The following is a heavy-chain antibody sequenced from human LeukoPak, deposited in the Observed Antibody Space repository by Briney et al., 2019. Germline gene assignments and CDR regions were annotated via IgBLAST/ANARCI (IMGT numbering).Heavy chain of an antibody. CDR3: AKIGLPGDYFDY. Sequence: GGSLRLSCAASGFTFSDYYMSWIRQAPGEGLEWVSYISSSGSAVYYSDSLKGRFTISRDNAKNSLSLQMNSLRAEDTAVYYCAKIGLPGDYFDYWGQGTLVAVSS. D-gene: IGHD3-16*01. V-gene: IGHV3-11*01. J-gene: IGHJ4*02. CDR1: GFTFSDYY. CDR2: ISSSGSAV.